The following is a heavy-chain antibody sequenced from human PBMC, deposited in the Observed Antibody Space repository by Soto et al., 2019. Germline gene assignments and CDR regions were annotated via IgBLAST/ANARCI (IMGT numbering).Heavy chain of an antibody. Sequence: QVQLVQSGAEVKKPGASVKVSCKASGYTFTNFGISWVRQAPGQGLEWMGWISAYNGNTNYAQNLQGRVTMTTDTPTSTTFMGLGSLRSDDTAGDYCAGGGTPIDYWGQGTLVTVSS. CDR1: GYTFTNFG. D-gene: IGHD3-16*01. CDR3: AGGGTPIDY. V-gene: IGHV1-18*01. CDR2: ISAYNGNT. J-gene: IGHJ4*02.